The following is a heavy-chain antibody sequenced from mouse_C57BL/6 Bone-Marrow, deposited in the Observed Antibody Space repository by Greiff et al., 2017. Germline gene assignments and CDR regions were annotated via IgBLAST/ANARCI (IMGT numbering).Heavy chain of an antibody. CDR1: GYSITSGYY. Sequence: EVQLQQSGPGLVKPSQSLSLTCSVTGYSITSGYYWNWIRQFPGNKLEWMGYISYDGSNNYNPSLKNRISITRDTSKNQFFLKLNSVTTEDTATYYCAREEDGYWYFDVWGTGTTGTVSS. J-gene: IGHJ1*03. D-gene: IGHD2-3*01. CDR3: AREEDGYWYFDV. V-gene: IGHV3-6*01. CDR2: ISYDGSN.